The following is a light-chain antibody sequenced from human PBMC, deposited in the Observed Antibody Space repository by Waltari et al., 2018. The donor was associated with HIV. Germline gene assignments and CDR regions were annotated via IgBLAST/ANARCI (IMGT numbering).Light chain of an antibody. CDR3: QPRSNWRRSGLT. Sequence: EVVLTQSPATLSLSPGERATLSCRASQSVRDYLDWYQPTPGQAPRRLSDDASNMSTGIPARFSGSGSGTYFTLTISRREPEDFAVYYCQPRSNWRRSGLTFGGGTRVESK. CDR1: QSVRDY. CDR2: DAS. V-gene: IGKV3-11*01. J-gene: IGKJ4*01.